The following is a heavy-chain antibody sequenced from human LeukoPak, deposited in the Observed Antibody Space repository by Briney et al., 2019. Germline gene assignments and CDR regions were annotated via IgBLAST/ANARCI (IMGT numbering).Heavy chain of an antibody. D-gene: IGHD3-22*01. V-gene: IGHV4-38-2*02. CDR1: GYSISSGYY. Sequence: PSETLSLTCTVSGYSISSGYYWGWIRQPPGKGLEWIGSIYHSGSTYYNPSLKSRVTISVDTSKNQFSLKLSSVTAADTAVYYCARDPRPYYYDSSGNDAFDIWGQGTMVTVSS. CDR3: ARDPRPYYYDSSGNDAFDI. J-gene: IGHJ3*02. CDR2: IYHSGST.